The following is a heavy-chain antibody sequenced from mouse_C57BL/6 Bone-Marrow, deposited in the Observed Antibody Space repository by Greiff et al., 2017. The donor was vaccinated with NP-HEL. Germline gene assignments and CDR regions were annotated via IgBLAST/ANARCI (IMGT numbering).Heavy chain of an antibody. V-gene: IGHV10-1*01. D-gene: IGHD2-5*01. CDR1: GFSFNTYA. J-gene: IGHJ2*01. Sequence: EVQLVESGGGLVQPKGSLKLSCAASGFSFNTYAMNWVRQAPGKGLEWVARIRSKSNNYATYYADSVKDRFTISRDDSESMLYLQMNNLKTEDTAMYYCVRQSNYVFDYGGQGTTLTVSS. CDR3: VRQSNYVFDY. CDR2: IRSKSNNYAT.